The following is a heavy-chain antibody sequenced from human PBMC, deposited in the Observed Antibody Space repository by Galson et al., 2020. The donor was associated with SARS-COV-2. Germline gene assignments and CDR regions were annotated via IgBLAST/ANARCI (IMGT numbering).Heavy chain of an antibody. CDR3: AKDTHWSYYYYYIDV. J-gene: IGHJ6*03. Sequence: GGSLRLSCAASGFTFSGYGMHWVRQAPGKGLEWVAFIRYDGNNKYHADSVKGRFSISRDNPKNTLYLQMNSLRAEDTAVYCCAKDTHWSYYYYYIDVWGKGTTVTVSS. CDR2: IRYDGNNK. CDR1: GFTFSGYG. V-gene: IGHV3-30*02.